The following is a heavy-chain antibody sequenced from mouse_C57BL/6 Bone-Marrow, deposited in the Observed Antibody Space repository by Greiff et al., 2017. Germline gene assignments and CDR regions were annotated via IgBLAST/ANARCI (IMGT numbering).Heavy chain of an antibody. CDR1: GFSFSDYG. D-gene: IGHD1-1*01. CDR2: ISSGSSTI. Sequence: DVQLVESGGGLVKPGGSLKLSCAASGFSFSDYGMHWVRQAPEKGLEWVAYISSGSSTIYYADTVKGRCTISRDNAKNTLFLQMTSLRSEDTAMYYCARHPYYGSSYGYFDYWGQGTTLTVSS. CDR3: ARHPYYGSSYGYFDY. J-gene: IGHJ2*01. V-gene: IGHV5-17*01.